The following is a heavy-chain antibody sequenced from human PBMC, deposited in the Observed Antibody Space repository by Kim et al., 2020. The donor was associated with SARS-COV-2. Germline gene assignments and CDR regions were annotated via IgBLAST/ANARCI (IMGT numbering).Heavy chain of an antibody. D-gene: IGHD6-13*01. CDR3: AKGWASGTYVEDS. J-gene: IGHJ4*02. V-gene: IGHV3-23*01. Sequence: YADSVKGRFTISRDSSKNTLHLQMNDLRAEDTAVYYCAKGWASGTYVEDSWGQGTLVTVSS.